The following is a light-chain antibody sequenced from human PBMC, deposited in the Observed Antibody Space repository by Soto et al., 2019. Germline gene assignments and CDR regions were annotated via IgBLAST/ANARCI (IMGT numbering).Light chain of an antibody. V-gene: IGKV1-5*01. J-gene: IGKJ5*01. Sequence: DIQMTQSPSTLSASIGDRVTITCRASQSISDSLAWYQQKPGKAPKLLIYDASTLESGVPSRFSGSGSETEFTLTISRLQPDDFATYFCHSRAFGQGTRLEIK. CDR3: HSRA. CDR1: QSISDS. CDR2: DAS.